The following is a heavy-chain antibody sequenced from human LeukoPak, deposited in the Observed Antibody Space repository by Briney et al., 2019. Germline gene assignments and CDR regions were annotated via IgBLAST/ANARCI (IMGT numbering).Heavy chain of an antibody. V-gene: IGHV4-39*07. CDR1: GGSISSSSYC. CDR3: ARDRDGYNWFDY. CDR2: IYYSGST. J-gene: IGHJ4*02. D-gene: IGHD5-24*01. Sequence: SETLSLTCTVSGGSISSSSYCWGWIRQPPGKGLEWIGSIYYSGSTYYNPSLKSRVTISVDTSKNQFSLKLSSVTAADTAMYYCARDRDGYNWFDYWGQGTLVTVSS.